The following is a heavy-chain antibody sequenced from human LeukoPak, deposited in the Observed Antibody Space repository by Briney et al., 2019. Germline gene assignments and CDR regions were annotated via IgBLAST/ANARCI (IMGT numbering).Heavy chain of an antibody. V-gene: IGHV4-59*01. CDR3: ASVPSKGCSSYVYYGMDV. Sequence: SETLSLTCTVSGGSITPYYWGWIRQTPGQGLEWIGYIYHSGSTNYNPSLKSRLTISIDTSKYQFSLRLISVTAADTAVYYCASVPSKGCSSYVYYGMDVWGQGTTVTVSS. J-gene: IGHJ6*02. CDR2: IYHSGST. CDR1: GGSITPYY. D-gene: IGHD1-26*01.